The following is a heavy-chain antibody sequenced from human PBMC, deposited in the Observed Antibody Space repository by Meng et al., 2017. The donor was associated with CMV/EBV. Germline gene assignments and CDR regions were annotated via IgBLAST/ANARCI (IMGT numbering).Heavy chain of an antibody. D-gene: IGHD3-10*01. CDR2: IYWNGDK. J-gene: IGHJ4*02. CDR3: AHRSNFYGSGSRSFDY. Sequence: SGPTLVKPTQTLTLTCTFSGFSLITSGVGVGWIRQPPGKALEWLEVIYWNGDKRYRPSLESRLSITRDTSKNQVVLTMTNMDPVDTATYYCAHRSNFYGSGSRSFDYWGQGTLVTVSS. V-gene: IGHV2-5*01. CDR1: GFSLITSGVG.